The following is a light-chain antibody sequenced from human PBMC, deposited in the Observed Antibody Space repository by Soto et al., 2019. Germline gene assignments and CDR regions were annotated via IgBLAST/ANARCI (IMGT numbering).Light chain of an antibody. Sequence: QSVLTQPASVSGSPGQSITMSCTGTSSDIGGYNYVSWYQHHPGKAPKLIIYDVSYRPSGVSNRFSGSKSGNTASLTISGLQAADEADYFCTSYTSSSTVFGGGTKLTVL. J-gene: IGLJ2*01. V-gene: IGLV2-14*03. CDR3: TSYTSSSTV. CDR1: SSDIGGYNY. CDR2: DVS.